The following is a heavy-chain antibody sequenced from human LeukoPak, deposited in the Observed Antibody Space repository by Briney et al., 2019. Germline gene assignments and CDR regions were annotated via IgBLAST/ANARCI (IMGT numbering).Heavy chain of an antibody. J-gene: IGHJ4*02. D-gene: IGHD1-7*01. CDR1: GCAFSSYG. Sequence: ASVNVSCKASGCAFSSYGIGWVRQAPGQGLEWMGWVGPYNRKTNYSQKFQGRVTMTTDTSTNPAYLELRTLRSDDTAVYYCARGAPRGVWNFYFDYWGQGTMVTVSS. CDR2: VGPYNRKT. CDR3: ARGAPRGVWNFYFDY. V-gene: IGHV1-18*01.